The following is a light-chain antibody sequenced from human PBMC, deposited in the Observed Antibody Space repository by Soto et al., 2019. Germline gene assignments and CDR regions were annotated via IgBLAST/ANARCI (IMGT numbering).Light chain of an antibody. CDR3: TSSTRDSLYV. J-gene: IGLJ1*01. CDR2: KVG. CDR1: SSDVGSSKY. Sequence: QSALTQPASVSGSPGQWITISCTGTSSDVGSSKYVSWYQQYPGKVPKLLINKVGNRPSGVSNRFSGSKSGNTASLTISGLLAEDEADYFCTSSTRDSLYVFGTGTKVTVL. V-gene: IGLV2-14*01.